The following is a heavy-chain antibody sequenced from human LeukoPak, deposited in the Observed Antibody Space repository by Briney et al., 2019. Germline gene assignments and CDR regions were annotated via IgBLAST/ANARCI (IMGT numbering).Heavy chain of an antibody. CDR3: ARARGTMVRGVPLNWFDP. V-gene: IGHV1-18*01. CDR2: ISAYNGNT. D-gene: IGHD3-10*01. Sequence: ASVKVSCKASDYTFTSYGISWVRQAPGQGLEWMGWISAYNGNTNYAQKLQGRVTMTTDTSTSTAYMELRSLRSDDTAVYYCARARGTMVRGVPLNWFDPWGQGTLVTVSS. CDR1: DYTFTSYG. J-gene: IGHJ5*02.